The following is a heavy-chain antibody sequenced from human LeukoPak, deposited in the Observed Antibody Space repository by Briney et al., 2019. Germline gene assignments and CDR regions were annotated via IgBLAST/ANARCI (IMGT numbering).Heavy chain of an antibody. CDR1: GFTFSSYW. J-gene: IGHJ5*01. CDR3: ARDKVVGPTKFDS. Sequence: GGSLRLSCAASGFTFSSYWMSWVRQAPGKGLEWVANIKQDGSEKYYVDSVKGRFTISRDNAKNSLCLQMNSLRAEDTAVYYCARDKVVGPTKFDSWGQGTLVTVSS. D-gene: IGHD1-26*01. V-gene: IGHV3-7*01. CDR2: IKQDGSEK.